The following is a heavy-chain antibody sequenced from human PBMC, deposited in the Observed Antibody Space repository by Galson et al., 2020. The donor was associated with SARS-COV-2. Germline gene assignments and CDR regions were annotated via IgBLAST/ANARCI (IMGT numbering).Heavy chain of an antibody. CDR1: GFTFSSYW. J-gene: IGHJ4*02. V-gene: IGHV3-7*01. Sequence: GESLKISCAASGFTFSSYWMSWVRQAPGKGLEWVANIKQDGSEKYYVDSVKGRFTISRDNAKNSLYLQMNSRRAEDTAVYYCAGDKLRVADDYGGQGTLVTVSS. CDR3: AGDKLRVADDY. CDR2: IKQDGSEK. D-gene: IGHD2-15*01.